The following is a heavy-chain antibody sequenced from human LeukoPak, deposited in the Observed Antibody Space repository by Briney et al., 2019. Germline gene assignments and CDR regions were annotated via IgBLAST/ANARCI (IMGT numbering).Heavy chain of an antibody. CDR2: IWYDGSNK. CDR1: GFTFSSYG. J-gene: IGHJ4*02. CDR3: ARGAGQQLDHIDY. D-gene: IGHD6-13*01. Sequence: GGSLRLSCAASGFTFSSYGMHWVRQAPGKGLEWVAVIWYDGSNKYYADSVKGRFTISRDNSKNTLYLQMNSLRAKDTAVYYCARGAGQQLDHIDYWGQGTLVTVSS. V-gene: IGHV3-33*01.